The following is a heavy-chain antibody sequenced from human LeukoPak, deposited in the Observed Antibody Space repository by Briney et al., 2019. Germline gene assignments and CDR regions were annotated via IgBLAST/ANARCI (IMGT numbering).Heavy chain of an antibody. V-gene: IGHV3-30*01. CDR2: LSYDGTSE. CDR1: GFTFSTDA. D-gene: IGHD5-24*01. J-gene: IGHJ4*01. CDR3: ARDRRDGNNLAYHSDY. Sequence: GGSLRLSCAASGFTFSTDAMHWVRQAPGKGLEWVAVLSYDGTSEYYADSVRGRFTISRDHSKNILSLQMDSLRHEDTAFYYCARDRRDGNNLAYHSDYWGQGTLVTVSS.